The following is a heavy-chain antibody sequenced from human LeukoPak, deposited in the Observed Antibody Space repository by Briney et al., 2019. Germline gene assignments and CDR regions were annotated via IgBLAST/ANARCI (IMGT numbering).Heavy chain of an antibody. J-gene: IGHJ4*02. V-gene: IGHV3-49*04. Sequence: GGSLRLSCTASGFTFGDYAMSWVRQAPGKGLEWVGFIRSKAYGGTTEYAASVKGRFTISRDDSKSIAYLQMNSLKTEDTAVYYCTRGWTTIFGVVYDYWGQGTLVTVSS. CDR2: IRSKAYGGTT. CDR3: TRGWTTIFGVVYDY. D-gene: IGHD3-3*01. CDR1: GFTFGDYA.